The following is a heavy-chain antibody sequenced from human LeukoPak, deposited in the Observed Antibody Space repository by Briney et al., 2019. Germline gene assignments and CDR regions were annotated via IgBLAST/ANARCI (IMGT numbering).Heavy chain of an antibody. Sequence: GGSLRLSCATSGFTFSSYAMSWVRQAPGKGLEWVAHIKKDGSEKYYVDSVKGRFTISRDNAKTSLYLQMNSLRAEDTAVYYCARDLSGVTGYTYGRGIDYWGQGTLVTVSS. CDR2: IKKDGSEK. J-gene: IGHJ4*02. CDR1: GFTFSSYA. CDR3: ARDLSGVTGYTYGRGIDY. D-gene: IGHD5-18*01. V-gene: IGHV3-7*01.